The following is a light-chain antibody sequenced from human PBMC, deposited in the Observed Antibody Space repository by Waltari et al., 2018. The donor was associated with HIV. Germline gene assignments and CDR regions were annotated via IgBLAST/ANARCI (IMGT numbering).Light chain of an antibody. Sequence: SYVLTQPPSVSVAPGAAATISCGGRNLASKSVHWYRQHPGQAPVLVIRFNSDRPSGIPDRFSGSTSGNTATLTISRVEVGDEADYYCQVWDSTNHHVVFGGGTELTVL. CDR2: FNS. J-gene: IGLJ3*02. CDR3: QVWDSTNHHVV. V-gene: IGLV3-21*04. CDR1: NLASKS.